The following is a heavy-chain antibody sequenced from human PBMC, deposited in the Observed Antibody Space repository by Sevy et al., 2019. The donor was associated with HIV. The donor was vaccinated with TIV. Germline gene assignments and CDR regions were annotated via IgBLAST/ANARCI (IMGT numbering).Heavy chain of an antibody. CDR3: GRQGGGTVMGHFCH. V-gene: IGHV3-73*01. Sequence: GGSLRLSCAASGFAFRGSAIDWVRQASGKGLEWIGRIRSKGNSFATDYVPSVKGRFTISRDDSKKTAYLEMSSLKIDDTAVEYCGRQGGGTVMGHFCHWGQGTLVTVSS. J-gene: IGHJ4*02. CDR1: GFAFRGSA. CDR2: IRSKGNSFAT. D-gene: IGHD3-16*01.